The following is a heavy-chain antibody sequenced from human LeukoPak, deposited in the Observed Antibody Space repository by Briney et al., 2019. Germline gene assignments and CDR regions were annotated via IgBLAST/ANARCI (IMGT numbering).Heavy chain of an antibody. V-gene: IGHV4-39*07. J-gene: IGHJ4*02. CDR2: IYYSGST. D-gene: IGHD6-13*01. CDR3: ARAVAAEFDY. CDR1: GGSISSSSYY. Sequence: SETLSLTCTVSGGSISSSSYYWGWIRQPPGKGLEWIGSIYYSGSTYYNPSLKSRVTISVDTSKNQFSLKLSSVTAADTAVYYCARAVAAEFDYWGQGTLVTVSS.